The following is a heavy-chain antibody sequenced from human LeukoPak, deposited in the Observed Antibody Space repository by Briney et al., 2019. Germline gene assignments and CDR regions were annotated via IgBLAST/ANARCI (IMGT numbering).Heavy chain of an antibody. CDR2: FDSQDGKT. CDR1: GYSLTDLP. D-gene: IGHD6-13*01. CDR3: ATYSTSWYRRDYYYYYMDV. J-gene: IGHJ6*03. V-gene: IGHV1-24*01. Sequence: ASVMVSCKVSGYSLTDLPMHWVRQAPGKGLEWMGGFDSQDGKTSYAQKFQGRVTMTEDTSTDTAYMELSSLTSEDTALYYCATYSTSWYRRDYYYYYMDVWGKGTTVTVSS.